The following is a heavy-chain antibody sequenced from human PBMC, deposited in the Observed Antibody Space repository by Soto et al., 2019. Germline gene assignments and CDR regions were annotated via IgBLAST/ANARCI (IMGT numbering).Heavy chain of an antibody. J-gene: IGHJ4*02. CDR1: GFTFSSYS. Sequence: PGGSLRLSCAASGFTFSSYSMNWVRQAPGKGLEWVSSISSSSSYIYYADSVKGRFTISRDNAKNSLYLQMNSLRAEDPAVYYCARDNDSGYGRTSFDYWGQGTLVTVSS. V-gene: IGHV3-21*01. CDR3: ARDNDSGYGRTSFDY. CDR2: ISSSSSYI. D-gene: IGHD5-12*01.